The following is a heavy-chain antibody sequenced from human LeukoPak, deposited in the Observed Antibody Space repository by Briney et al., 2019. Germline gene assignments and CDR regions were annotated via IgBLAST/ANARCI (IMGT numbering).Heavy chain of an antibody. D-gene: IGHD6-13*01. CDR2: INHSGST. Sequence: SETLSLTCAVYGGSFSGYYWSWIRQPPGKGLEWIGEINHSGSTNYNPSFKSRVTISVDTSKNQFSLKLSSVTAAGTAVYYCARRMREYRSSSSWSSKPLDYWGQGTLVTVSS. V-gene: IGHV4-34*01. CDR3: ARRMREYRSSSSWSSKPLDY. CDR1: GGSFSGYY. J-gene: IGHJ4*02.